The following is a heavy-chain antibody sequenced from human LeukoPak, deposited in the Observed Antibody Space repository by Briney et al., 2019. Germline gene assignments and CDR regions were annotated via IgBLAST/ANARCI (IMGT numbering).Heavy chain of an antibody. CDR1: GFPFSNYW. D-gene: IGHD4-23*01. J-gene: IGHJ4*02. V-gene: IGHV3-7*01. CDR2: MKEDGGEI. Sequence: GGSLRLYCAGSGFPFSNYWMAWVRQAPGKGLEWVANMKEDGGEINYVDSVMGRFTIYRDNDMNLLDLQMNSLRVYDTAVYYCLRDRGYSTFDYWGQGTLVIVSS. CDR3: LRDRGYSTFDY.